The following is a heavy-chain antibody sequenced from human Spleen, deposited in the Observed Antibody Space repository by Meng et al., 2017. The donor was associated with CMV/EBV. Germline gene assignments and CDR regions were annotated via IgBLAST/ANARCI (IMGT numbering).Heavy chain of an antibody. J-gene: IGHJ4*02. V-gene: IGHV3-23*01. Sequence: GESLKISCAATGFTFSSYAMSWVRQAPGKGLEWVSFIDNAGSTNYADSVKGRFTISRDNSKNTLYLQMNSLRAEDTAVYYCAATGRRHCSGTRCYRGGFYWGQGALVTVSS. CDR3: AATGRRHCSGTRCYRGGFY. CDR2: IDNAGST. CDR1: GFTFSSYA. D-gene: IGHD2-2*02.